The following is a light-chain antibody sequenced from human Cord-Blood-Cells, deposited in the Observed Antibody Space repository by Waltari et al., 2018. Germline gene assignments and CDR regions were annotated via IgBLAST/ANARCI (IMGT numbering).Light chain of an antibody. CDR3: QQYNSYSPLT. Sequence: DIQMTQSPSTLSASVGDRVTLTCRASQSISSWSAWYQQKPGQAPKLLIYDASSLESGVPSRFSGSGSGTEFTLTISSLQPDDFATYYCQQYNSYSPLTFGQGTKVEIK. CDR1: QSISSW. V-gene: IGKV1-5*01. CDR2: DAS. J-gene: IGKJ1*01.